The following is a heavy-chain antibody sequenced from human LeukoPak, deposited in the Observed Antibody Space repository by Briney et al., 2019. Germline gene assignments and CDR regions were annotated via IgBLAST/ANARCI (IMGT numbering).Heavy chain of an antibody. V-gene: IGHV3-33*06. CDR3: AKNRRDSSGYYEDY. Sequence: GGSLRLSCAASGFTFTYYGMHWVRQAPGKGLEWLAVFWYDGSHEYYADSVRGRFTISRDNSRNTVSLQMNSLRAEDTAVYYCAKNRRDSSGYYEDYWGQGTLVTVSS. CDR1: GFTFTYYG. J-gene: IGHJ4*02. D-gene: IGHD3-22*01. CDR2: FWYDGSHE.